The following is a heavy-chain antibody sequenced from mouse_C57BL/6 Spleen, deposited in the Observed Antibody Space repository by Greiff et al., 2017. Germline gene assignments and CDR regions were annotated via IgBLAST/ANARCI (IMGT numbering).Heavy chain of an antibody. J-gene: IGHJ3*01. Sequence: EVQGVESGPGMVKPSQSLSLTCTVTGYSITSGYDWHWIRHFPGNKLEWMGYISYSGSTNYNPSLKSRISITHDTSKNHFFLKLNSVTTEDTATYYCARDRGNWFAYWGQGTLVTVSA. CDR3: ARDRGNWFAY. D-gene: IGHD2-1*01. V-gene: IGHV3-1*01. CDR1: GYSITSGYD. CDR2: ISYSGST.